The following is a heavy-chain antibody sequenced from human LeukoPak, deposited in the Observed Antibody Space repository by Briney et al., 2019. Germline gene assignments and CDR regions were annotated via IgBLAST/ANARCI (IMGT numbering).Heavy chain of an antibody. D-gene: IGHD3-10*01. V-gene: IGHV3-48*03. CDR3: AREGLWFEEDFDY. CDR2: ISSSGSTM. J-gene: IGHJ4*02. CDR1: GFTFSSYE. Sequence: GGSLRLSCAASGFTFSSYEMNWVRQAPGKGLEWVSYISSSGSTMYYADSVKGRFTISRDNAKNSLYLQMNSLRAEDTAVYYCAREGLWFEEDFDYWGQGTLVTVSS.